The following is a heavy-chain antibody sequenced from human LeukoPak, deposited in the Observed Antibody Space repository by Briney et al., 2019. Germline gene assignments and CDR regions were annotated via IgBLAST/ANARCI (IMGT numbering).Heavy chain of an antibody. Sequence: GESLQISFKGSGYSFTNYWIGWVRPMPGKGLEWMGIIYPGDSDTRYSPSFQGQVTISADKSISTAYLQWSSLKASDTAMYYCARGGGVVVVAADYWGQGTLVTVSS. J-gene: IGHJ4*02. CDR2: IYPGDSDT. D-gene: IGHD2-15*01. CDR1: GYSFTNYW. CDR3: ARGGGVVVVAADY. V-gene: IGHV5-51*01.